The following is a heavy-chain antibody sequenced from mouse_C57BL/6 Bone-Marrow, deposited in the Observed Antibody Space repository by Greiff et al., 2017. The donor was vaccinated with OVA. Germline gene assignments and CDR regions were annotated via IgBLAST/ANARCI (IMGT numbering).Heavy chain of an antibody. V-gene: IGHV5-15*01. CDR3: ARRNYYGSSYVGYAMDY. J-gene: IGHJ4*01. CDR1: GFTFSDYG. Sequence: EVQLQESGGGLVQPGGSLKLSCAASGFTFSDYGMAWVRQAPRKGPEWVAFISNLAYSIYYADTVTGRFTISRENAKNTLYLEMSSLRSEDTAMYYCARRNYYGSSYVGYAMDYWGQGTSVTVSS. CDR2: ISNLAYSI. D-gene: IGHD1-1*01.